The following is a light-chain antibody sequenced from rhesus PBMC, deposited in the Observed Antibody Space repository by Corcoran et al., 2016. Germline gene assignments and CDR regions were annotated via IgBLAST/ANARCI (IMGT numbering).Light chain of an antibody. V-gene: IGKV2-72*02. CDR3: AQVVAFPYS. CDR1: QSLLHSNGTTY. Sequence: DIVMTQTPLSLSITPGEPASLSCRSSQSLLHSNGTTYLHWFLQKPGQSPRLLIYGVSHRASGVPNRFSGSGSGTDFTLKIRKVEAEDVGVYYCAQVVAFPYSFGQGTKVEIK. J-gene: IGKJ2*01. CDR2: GVS.